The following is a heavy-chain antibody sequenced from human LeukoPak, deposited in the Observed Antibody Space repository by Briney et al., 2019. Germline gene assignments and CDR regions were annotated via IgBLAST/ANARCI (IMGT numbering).Heavy chain of an antibody. V-gene: IGHV1-69*04. Sequence: SVKVSCKASGGTFSSYAISWVRQAPGQGLEWMGRIIPILGIANYAQKFQGRVTITADKSTSTAYMELSSLRSEDTAVYYCARVGPFFVYYNPWGQGTLVTVAS. J-gene: IGHJ5*02. CDR2: IIPILGIA. D-gene: IGHD3-10*01. CDR3: ARVGPFFVYYNP. CDR1: GGTFSSYA.